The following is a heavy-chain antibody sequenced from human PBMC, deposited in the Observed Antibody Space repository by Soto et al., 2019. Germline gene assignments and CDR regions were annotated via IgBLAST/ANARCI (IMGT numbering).Heavy chain of an antibody. CDR2: ISGSGGST. CDR3: ATQQPPGGGLLKPAY. CDR1: GFTFSSYA. J-gene: IGHJ4*02. Sequence: GGSLRLSCAASGFTFSSYAMSWVRQAPGKGLEWVSAISGSGGSTYYADSVKGRFTISRDNSKNTLYLQMNSLRAEDTAVYYSATQQPPGGGLLKPAYGGQGTLVPVSS. V-gene: IGHV3-23*01. D-gene: IGHD1-26*01.